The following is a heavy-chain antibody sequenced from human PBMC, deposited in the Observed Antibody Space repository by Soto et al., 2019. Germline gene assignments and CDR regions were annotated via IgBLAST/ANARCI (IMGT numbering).Heavy chain of an antibody. CDR2: ISAHNGNT. CDR1: VYGFTTYG. V-gene: IGHV1-18*01. J-gene: IGHJ4*02. Sequence: QVHLVQAGAEVKKPGASVKVSFKGSVYGFTTYGITWVRQAPGQGLEWMAWISAHNGNTNYAQKLQGRVTVTRDTSTSTAYMELRSLRSDDTAVYYCARGRYGDYWGQGALVTVSS. CDR3: ARGRYGDY. D-gene: IGHD1-1*01.